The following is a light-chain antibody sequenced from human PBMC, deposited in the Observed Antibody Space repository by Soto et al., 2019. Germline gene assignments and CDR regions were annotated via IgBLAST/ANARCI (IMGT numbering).Light chain of an antibody. V-gene: IGKV3-20*01. J-gene: IGKJ1*01. Sequence: EIVLTQSPGTLSLSPGERATLSCRASHTISSSYLAWYQQKPGQAPRLLMYGISRRATGIPARFSGSGSGTDFPLTITSLEHEDFAVYYCQQYVTSSPRTFGQGTKVEIK. CDR2: GIS. CDR3: QQYVTSSPRT. CDR1: HTISSSY.